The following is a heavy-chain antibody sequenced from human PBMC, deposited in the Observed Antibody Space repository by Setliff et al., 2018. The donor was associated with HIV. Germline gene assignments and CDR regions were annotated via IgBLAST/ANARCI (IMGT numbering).Heavy chain of an antibody. CDR1: GGSFSGYY. Sequence: SETLSLTCAVYGGSFSGYYWSWIRQPPGKGLECIGEINHSGSTNYNPSLKSRITISVDMSKNQFSLKLSSVTAADTAVYYCARGSKGGFFDYWGQGTLVTVSS. V-gene: IGHV4-34*01. D-gene: IGHD3-16*01. J-gene: IGHJ4*02. CDR3: ARGSKGGFFDY. CDR2: INHSGST.